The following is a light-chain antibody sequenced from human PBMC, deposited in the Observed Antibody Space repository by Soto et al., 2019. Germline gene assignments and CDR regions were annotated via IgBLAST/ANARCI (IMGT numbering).Light chain of an antibody. CDR2: EVV. CDR1: ASNIGGYNL. J-gene: IGLJ1*01. CDR3: CSYVGATTYV. Sequence: QSVLTQPASVSGSAGQSITITCTGSASNIGGYNLVSWYQHHAGKAPKVIIYEVVKRPSGVSNRFSGSKSGTTASLTISGLQAEDEADYYCCSYVGATTYVFGSGTKLTVL. V-gene: IGLV2-23*02.